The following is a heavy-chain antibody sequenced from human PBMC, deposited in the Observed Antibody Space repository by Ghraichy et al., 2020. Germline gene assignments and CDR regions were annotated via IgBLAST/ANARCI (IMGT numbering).Heavy chain of an antibody. J-gene: IGHJ3*01. CDR1: AFGCNPFW. CDR3: ARGDRETTAGCDAFYT. CDR2: INQDGSDE. D-gene: IGHD6-13*01. V-gene: IGHV3-7*03. Sequence: GGSLRLSGAASAFGCNPFWMSWVGQAPGKGLEWVANINQDGSDERYVDSLRGRFTVSRDNAKNSLFLQIRSLRVDDTAMYYCARGDRETTAGCDAFYTWGQGTMVTVSS.